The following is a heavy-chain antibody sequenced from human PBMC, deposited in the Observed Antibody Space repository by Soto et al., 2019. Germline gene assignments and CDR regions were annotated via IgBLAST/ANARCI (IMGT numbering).Heavy chain of an antibody. V-gene: IGHV3-23*01. CDR2: ISGSGGST. CDR1: GFTFSSYA. D-gene: IGHD6-6*01. J-gene: IGHJ6*02. Sequence: EVQLLESGGGLVQPGGSLRLSCAASGFTFSSYAMSWVRQAPGKGLEWVSAISGSGGSTYYADSVKGRFTISRDNSKNTLYLQMNSLRAEDTAVYYCELAARPYYYYGMDVWGQGTTVTVSS. CDR3: ELAARPYYYYGMDV.